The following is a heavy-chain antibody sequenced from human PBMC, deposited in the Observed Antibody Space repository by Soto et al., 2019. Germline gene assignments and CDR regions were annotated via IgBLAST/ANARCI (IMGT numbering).Heavy chain of an antibody. CDR2: IYYSGST. J-gene: IGHJ4*02. V-gene: IGHV4-31*03. Sequence: QVQLQESGPGLVKPSQTLSLTCTVSGDSISSGRYYWTWIRQQPGKGLEWIGYIYYSGSTYYNPSLKRRVTISVDTSNNEFSLRLSSVTAADTAVYYCAREVATAMEDWGQGTLVTVSS. CDR3: AREVATAMED. CDR1: GDSISSGRYY. D-gene: IGHD5-18*01.